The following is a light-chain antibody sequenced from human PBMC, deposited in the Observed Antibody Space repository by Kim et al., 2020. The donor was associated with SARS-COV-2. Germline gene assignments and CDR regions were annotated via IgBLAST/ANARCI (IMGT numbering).Light chain of an antibody. V-gene: IGKV1-5*03. CDR2: KAS. J-gene: IGKJ4*01. Sequence: ASVGDRVTITCRASQSIRDWVAWYQHKPGKAPNLVIYKASSLEIGVPSRFSGSGYGTEFTLTISSLQPDDFATYYCQQHNTYPLTFGGGTKVDIK. CDR1: QSIRDW. CDR3: QQHNTYPLT.